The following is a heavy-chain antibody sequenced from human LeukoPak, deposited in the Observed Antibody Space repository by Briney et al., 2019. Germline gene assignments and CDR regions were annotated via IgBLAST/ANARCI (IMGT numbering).Heavy chain of an antibody. CDR1: GGSISSYY. V-gene: IGHV4-59*08. CDR3: ARSHYYGSGSYLPFDY. J-gene: IGHJ4*02. CDR2: IYYTGST. D-gene: IGHD3-10*01. Sequence: SETLSLTCTVSGGSISSYYWSWIRQPPGKGLEWIGYIYYTGSTNYNPSLKSRVSISVDTSKNQFSLKLSSVTAADTAVYYCARSHYYGSGSYLPFDYWGQGTLVTVSS.